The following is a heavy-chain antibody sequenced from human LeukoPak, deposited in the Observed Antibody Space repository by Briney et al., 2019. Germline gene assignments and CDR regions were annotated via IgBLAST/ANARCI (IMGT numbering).Heavy chain of an antibody. V-gene: IGHV4-34*01. CDR2: INRSGST. D-gene: IGHD6-19*01. CDR3: TPYTTGNFGFDY. Sequence: SETLSLSCAVYGGSFSGYHWSWIRQPPGKGLEWIGEINRSGSTKYNPSLKSRVTISLDTSKNQFSLKLSSVASADTAVYYCTPYTTGNFGFDYWGQGALVTVSS. J-gene: IGHJ4*02. CDR1: GGSFSGYH.